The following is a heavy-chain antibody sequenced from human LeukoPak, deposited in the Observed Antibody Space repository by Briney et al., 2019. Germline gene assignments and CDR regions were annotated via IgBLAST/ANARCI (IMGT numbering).Heavy chain of an antibody. J-gene: IGHJ6*02. V-gene: IGHV3-21*01. CDR2: ISSSSSYI. CDR1: GFTFSSYS. D-gene: IGHD3-22*01. Sequence: PGGSLRLSCAASGFTFSSYSMNWVRQAPGKGLEWVSSISSSSSYIYYADSVKGRFTISRDNAKNSLYLQMNSLRAEDTAVYYCAREGDSSGYSQTHWDYGMDVWGQGTTVTVSS. CDR3: AREGDSSGYSQTHWDYGMDV.